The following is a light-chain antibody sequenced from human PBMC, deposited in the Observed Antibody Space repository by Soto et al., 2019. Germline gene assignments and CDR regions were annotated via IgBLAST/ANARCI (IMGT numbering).Light chain of an antibody. CDR3: SAYAGRSNLI. CDR2: EVS. J-gene: IGLJ2*01. CDR1: MRDVGGYNL. V-gene: IGLV2-14*01. Sequence: QSALTQPASVSGSAGQSITISCSGTMRDVGGYNLVSWYQQHPGTAPKLIIYEVSKRPSGISSRFSGSRSGNTASLTISGLQPEDEGDYYCSAYAGRSNLIFGGGTKLTVL.